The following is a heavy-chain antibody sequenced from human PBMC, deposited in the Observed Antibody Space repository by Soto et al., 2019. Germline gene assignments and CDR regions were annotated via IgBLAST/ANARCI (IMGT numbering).Heavy chain of an antibody. CDR1: AGSISSYY. V-gene: IGHV4-59*08. D-gene: IGHD3-22*01. Sequence: QVQLQESGPGLVKPSETLSLTCTVYAGSISSYYWSWIRQPTGKGLERIGYIYYSGSTNYNPSLKSRVTISVDTSKYQVSLKLSSVTAADTAVYYCARHTIIVAVGAFDIWGQGTMVTVSS. J-gene: IGHJ3*02. CDR2: IYYSGST. CDR3: ARHTIIVAVGAFDI.